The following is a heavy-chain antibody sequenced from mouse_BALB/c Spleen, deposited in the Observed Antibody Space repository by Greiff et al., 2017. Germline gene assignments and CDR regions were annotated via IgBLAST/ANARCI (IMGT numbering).Heavy chain of an antibody. D-gene: IGHD2-10*01. CDR2: INPSNGRT. CDR1: GYTFTSYW. CDR3: AQNIAYYGIYDAMDY. V-gene: IGHV1S81*02. J-gene: IGHJ4*01. Sequence: QVQLLQPGAELVKPGASVKLSCKASGYTFTSYWMHWVKQRPGQGLEWIGEINPSNGRTNYNEKFKSKATLTVDKSSSTAYMQLSSLTSEDSAVYYCAQNIAYYGIYDAMDYWGQGTSVTVSS.